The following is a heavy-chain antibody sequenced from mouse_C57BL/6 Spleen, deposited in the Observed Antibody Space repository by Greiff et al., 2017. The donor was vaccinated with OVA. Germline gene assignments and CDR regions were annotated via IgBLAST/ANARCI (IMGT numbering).Heavy chain of an antibody. D-gene: IGHD1-1*01. Sequence: DVQLVESWGGFVKPGGSLKLSCAASGFTFSDYGMHWVRQAPEQGLEWVAYISSGSSTIYYADTVKGRFTFSRDNATNTLFLQMTSLMSEDTAMYYCAREIFDYYDKYYAMDYWGQGTSVTVSS. CDR1: GFTFSDYG. V-gene: IGHV5-17*01. CDR2: ISSGSSTI. J-gene: IGHJ4*01. CDR3: AREIFDYYDKYYAMDY.